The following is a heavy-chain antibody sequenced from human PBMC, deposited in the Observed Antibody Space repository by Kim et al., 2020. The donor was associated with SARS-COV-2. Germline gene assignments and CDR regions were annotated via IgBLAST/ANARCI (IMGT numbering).Heavy chain of an antibody. Sequence: GGSLRLSCAASGFTFSSYGMHWVRQAPGKGLEWVAVISYDGSNKYYADSVKGRFTISRDNSKNTLYLQMNSLRAEDTAVYYCARDNRKATWLLWYYGMDVWGQGTTVTVSS. V-gene: IGHV3-33*05. CDR2: ISYDGSNK. J-gene: IGHJ6*02. CDR3: ARDNRKATWLLWYYGMDV. D-gene: IGHD3-22*01. CDR1: GFTFSSYG.